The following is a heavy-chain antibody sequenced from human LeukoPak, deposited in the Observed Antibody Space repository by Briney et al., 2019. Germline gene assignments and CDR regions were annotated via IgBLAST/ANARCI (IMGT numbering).Heavy chain of an antibody. CDR2: LRGDTGDT. D-gene: IGHD1-1*01. V-gene: IGHV1-2*02. Sequence: ASVTVSCKTSGYMVSAYYMLWARHAPGQGLEWIGWLRGDTGDTDSPQKFKGRVTMTRDTATNTAYMQLSRLTYDDTAIYFCARVRDNACDYWGQGTLVTVSS. CDR1: GYMVSAYY. J-gene: IGHJ4*01. CDR3: ARVRDNACDY.